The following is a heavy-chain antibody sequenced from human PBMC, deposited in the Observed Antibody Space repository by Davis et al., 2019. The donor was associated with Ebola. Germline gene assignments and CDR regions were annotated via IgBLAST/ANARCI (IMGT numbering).Heavy chain of an antibody. V-gene: IGHV3-30*19. J-gene: IGHJ6*02. CDR1: GFTFSTFG. CDR3: GRETGSMYYYGMDV. D-gene: IGHD1-1*01. CDR2: MSSDEGSK. Sequence: GESLKISCAASGFTFSTFGMHWVRQAPGKGLEWVAVMSSDEGSKFYADSVKGRFTISRDNSKNTLHLQMNSLRAEDTAVYYCGRETGSMYYYGMDVWGQGTTVTVSS.